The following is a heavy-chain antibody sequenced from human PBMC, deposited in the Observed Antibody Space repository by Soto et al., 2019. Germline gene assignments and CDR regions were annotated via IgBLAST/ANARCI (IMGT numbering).Heavy chain of an antibody. CDR1: GFTFSSYA. CDR2: ISGSGGST. CDR3: AKDFGRTIFGVVITNFDY. Sequence: PVGSLRLSCAASGFTFSSYAMSWVRQAPGKGLEWVSAISGSGGSTYYADSVKGRFTISRDNSKNTLYLQMNSLRAEDTAVYYCAKDFGRTIFGVVITNFDYWGQGTLVTVSS. D-gene: IGHD3-3*01. V-gene: IGHV3-23*01. J-gene: IGHJ4*02.